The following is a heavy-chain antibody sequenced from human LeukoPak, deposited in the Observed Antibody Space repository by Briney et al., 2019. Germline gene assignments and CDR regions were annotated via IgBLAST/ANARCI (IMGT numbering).Heavy chain of an antibody. J-gene: IGHJ3*02. Sequence: QPGRSLRLSCAASGFTFSSYGMHWVRQAPGKGLEWVAVISYDGSNKYYADSVKGRFTISRDNSKNTLYLQMNSLRAEDTAVYYCAKDMLLAYDILTGYSDAFDIWGQGTMVTVSS. CDR2: ISYDGSNK. V-gene: IGHV3-30*18. CDR3: AKDMLLAYDILTGYSDAFDI. CDR1: GFTFSSYG. D-gene: IGHD3-9*01.